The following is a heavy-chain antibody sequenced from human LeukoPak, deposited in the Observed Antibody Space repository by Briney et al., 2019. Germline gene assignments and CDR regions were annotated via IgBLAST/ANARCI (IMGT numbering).Heavy chain of an antibody. Sequence: PSETLSLTCTVSGGSISRYYWSWIRQPPGTGLEWIGYIYYTGRADYNPSLKSRVSMSVDTSRNQFSLRVNSMTAADTAVYYCARGDFWSGAPTDWGQGTLVTVSS. CDR1: GGSISRYY. D-gene: IGHD3-3*01. V-gene: IGHV4-59*01. CDR2: IYYTGRA. J-gene: IGHJ4*02. CDR3: ARGDFWSGAPTD.